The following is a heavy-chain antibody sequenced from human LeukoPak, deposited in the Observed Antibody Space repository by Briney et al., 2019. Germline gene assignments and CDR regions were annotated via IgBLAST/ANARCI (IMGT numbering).Heavy chain of an antibody. V-gene: IGHV3-74*01. CDR3: ARESETGFDY. CDR2: INSDGSST. CDR1: GFTFSSYW. J-gene: IGHJ4*02. Sequence: GRSLRLSCAASGFTFSSYWMHWVRQAPGEGLVWVSRINSDGSSTSYADSVKGRFTISRDNAKNTLYLQMNSLRAEDTAVYYCARESETGFDYWGQGTLVTVSS.